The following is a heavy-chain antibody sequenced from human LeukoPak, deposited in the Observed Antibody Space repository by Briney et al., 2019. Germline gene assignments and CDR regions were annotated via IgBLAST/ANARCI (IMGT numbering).Heavy chain of an antibody. J-gene: IGHJ4*02. CDR1: GFTFSSNV. V-gene: IGHV3-23*01. Sequence: PGGSLRLSCAASGFTFSSNVMSCARQAPGKGLEWVSAISGVGGTTYYADSVKGRFTISRDNSKNTLYLQMNSLRAEDTAVYYCAKTYSSSWSTDYWGQGTLVAVSS. CDR2: ISGVGGTT. D-gene: IGHD6-13*01. CDR3: AKTYSSSWSTDY.